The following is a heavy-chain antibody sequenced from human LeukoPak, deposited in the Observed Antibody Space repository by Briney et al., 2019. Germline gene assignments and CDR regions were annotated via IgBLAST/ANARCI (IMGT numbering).Heavy chain of an antibody. CDR3: ARDGYSGNDGL. Sequence: SETLSLTCTVSGGSISSSSYYWSWIRQPPGKGLEWIGYIYHSGSTKYNPSLKSRVTISVDTSKNQFSLKMSSVTAADTAVYYCARDGYSGNDGLWGQGTLVTVSS. V-gene: IGHV4-61*01. D-gene: IGHD5-12*01. CDR2: IYHSGST. CDR1: GGSISSSSYY. J-gene: IGHJ4*02.